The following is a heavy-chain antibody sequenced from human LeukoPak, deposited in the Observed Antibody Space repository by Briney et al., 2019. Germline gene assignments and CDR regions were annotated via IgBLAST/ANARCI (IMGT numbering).Heavy chain of an antibody. CDR2: IKPKTDGETT. CDR1: GFTFSSSA. J-gene: IGHJ4*02. V-gene: IGHV3-15*01. D-gene: IGHD2-21*01. Sequence: PGGSLRLSCAASGFTFSSSAMSWVRQAPGKGLEWVGRIKPKTDGETTEYAAPVKGRFSISRDDSKNMLHLQMNSLKTEDTAVYYCITPLPYSAQGGQGTLVTVSS. CDR3: ITPLPYSAQ.